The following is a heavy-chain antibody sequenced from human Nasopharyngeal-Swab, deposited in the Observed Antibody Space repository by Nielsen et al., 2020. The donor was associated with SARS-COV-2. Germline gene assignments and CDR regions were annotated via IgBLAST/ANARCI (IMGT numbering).Heavy chain of an antibody. J-gene: IGHJ6*02. CDR1: GFTFSTYW. CDR3: AKRAIFVTHYYYGMDV. Sequence: GESLKISCAASGFTFSTYWMHWVRQAPGKGLVWVSRINSDGSSTNYADSVKGRFIISRDNSKNTLYLQMNSLRAEDTAVYYCAKRAIFVTHYYYGMDVWGQGTTVTVSS. D-gene: IGHD3-3*01. V-gene: IGHV3-74*01. CDR2: INSDGSST.